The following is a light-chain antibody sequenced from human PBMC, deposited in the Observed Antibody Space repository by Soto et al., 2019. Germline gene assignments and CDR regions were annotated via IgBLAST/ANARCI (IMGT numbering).Light chain of an antibody. Sequence: EIVVTQSPATLSVSPGERATLSCRASQSVSSNLAWYQQKPGQAPRLLIYGASTRATGIPARFSGSGSGTEFTLTISSLQSEDFAVYYCQQYNNWLTWTFGQGTKLDIK. CDR3: QQYNNWLTWT. J-gene: IGKJ1*01. CDR1: QSVSSN. CDR2: GAS. V-gene: IGKV3-15*01.